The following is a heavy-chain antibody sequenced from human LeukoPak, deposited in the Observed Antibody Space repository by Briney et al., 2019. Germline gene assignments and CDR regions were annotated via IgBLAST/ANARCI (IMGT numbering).Heavy chain of an antibody. Sequence: GGSLRLSCAASGFTFSRYWMHWVRQAPGKGLVWVSRINEGGSTTSYADSVKGRFTISRDNAKNTLYLQMNGLRDEDTAVYYCARGGLEPVDYWGQGTLVTVSS. D-gene: IGHD1-14*01. J-gene: IGHJ4*02. V-gene: IGHV3-74*01. CDR1: GFTFSRYW. CDR2: INEGGSTT. CDR3: ARGGLEPVDY.